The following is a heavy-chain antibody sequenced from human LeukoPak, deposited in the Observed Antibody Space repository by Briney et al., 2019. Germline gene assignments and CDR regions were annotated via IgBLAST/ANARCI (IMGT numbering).Heavy chain of an antibody. V-gene: IGHV4-4*08. CDR1: GGSVKTYY. Sequence: SETLSLTCAVSGGSVKTYYWSWIRQSPERGLQWIGFIHATGSTNTFPSLKSRVTISSDTSTNQFSLRLKSVTAADTAVYYCARHSARGYNYIDFWGRGTLVTVSS. CDR3: ARHSARGYNYIDF. J-gene: IGHJ4*02. D-gene: IGHD5-24*01. CDR2: IHATGST.